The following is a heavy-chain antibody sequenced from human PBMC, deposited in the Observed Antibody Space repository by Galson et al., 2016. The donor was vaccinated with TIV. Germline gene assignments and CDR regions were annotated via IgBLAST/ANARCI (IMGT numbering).Heavy chain of an antibody. CDR2: ISGTGIST. CDR3: ARNFPIDDIFAAYYFDY. D-gene: IGHD3-9*01. V-gene: IGHV3-23*01. Sequence: SLRLSCAASGFAVSNFAMSWVRQAPGKGLEWVSTISGTGISTYYADSVKGRFTISRDNSKNKMFLQMNSLRAEDTAVYYCARNFPIDDIFAAYYFDYWGQGTLVTVSS. J-gene: IGHJ4*02. CDR1: GFAVSNFA.